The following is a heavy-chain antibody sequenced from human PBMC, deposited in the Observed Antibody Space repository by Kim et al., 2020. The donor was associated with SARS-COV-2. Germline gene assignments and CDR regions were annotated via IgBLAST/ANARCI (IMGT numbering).Heavy chain of an antibody. CDR2: IYSGVGTT. J-gene: IGHJ6*02. CDR3: ARDAGSYYYYSMDV. Sequence: GGSLRLSCAVSGFTVSSKYMSWVRQAPEKGLEWVSVIYSGVGTTHYADSVKGRFTISRDNSRNTVHLQMNSLRVDDTAVYYCARDAGSYYYYSMDVWGPGTTVTVSS. CDR1: GFTVSSKY. V-gene: IGHV3-53*01. D-gene: IGHD3-16*01.